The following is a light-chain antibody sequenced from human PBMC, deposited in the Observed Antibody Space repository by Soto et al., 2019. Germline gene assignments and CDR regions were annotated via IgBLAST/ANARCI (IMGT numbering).Light chain of an antibody. Sequence: QSVLTQPASVSGSPGQSITISCTGSNNDVGAYNYVSWYQQHPGKAPKTMIYDVSNRPSGVSNRFSGSKSGNTASLTISGLQAEDEADYYCSSYTRNSTVVFGGGTKLTVL. CDR1: NNDVGAYNY. J-gene: IGLJ3*02. V-gene: IGLV2-14*03. CDR3: SSYTRNSTVV. CDR2: DVS.